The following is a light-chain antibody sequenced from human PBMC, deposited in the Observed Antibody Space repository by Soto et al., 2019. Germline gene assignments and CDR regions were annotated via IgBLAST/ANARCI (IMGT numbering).Light chain of an antibody. CDR2: DVS. CDR1: SSDVGDYNY. Sequence: QSVLTQPASVSGSPGQSITISCAGTSSDVGDYNYVSWYQQHPGKAPKLMIYDVSNRPSGVSNRFSGSKSANTASLTISGLQAEDEADYYCSSYTSSSLYVFGTGTKLNVL. CDR3: SSYTSSSLYV. V-gene: IGLV2-14*01. J-gene: IGLJ1*01.